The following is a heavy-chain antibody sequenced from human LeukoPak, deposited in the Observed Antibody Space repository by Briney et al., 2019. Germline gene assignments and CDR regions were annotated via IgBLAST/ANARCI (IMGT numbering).Heavy chain of an antibody. D-gene: IGHD3-22*01. J-gene: IGHJ5*02. CDR1: GGTFSSYA. Sequence: ASVKVSCTASGGTFSSYAISWVRQAPGQGLEWMGGIIPIFGTANYAQKFQGRVTITADESTSTAYMELSSLRSEDTAVYYCAREAVSSYYDSSGYYLSWFDPWGQGTLVTVSS. V-gene: IGHV1-69*13. CDR2: IIPIFGTA. CDR3: AREAVSSYYDSSGYYLSWFDP.